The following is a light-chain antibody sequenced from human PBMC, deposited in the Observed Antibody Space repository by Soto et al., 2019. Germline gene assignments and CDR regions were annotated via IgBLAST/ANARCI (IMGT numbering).Light chain of an antibody. J-gene: IGKJ1*01. CDR1: QSINSF. CDR3: QQYGGSPRT. CDR2: GAS. Sequence: EIVLTQSPGTLSLSPGEGATLSCRASQSINSFLAWYQQRRGRAPRLLIHGASNRATGIPDRFSGSGSGTVHILTISRLEPEVFSVYYCQQYGGSPRTFGQGTKVEVK. V-gene: IGKV3-20*01.